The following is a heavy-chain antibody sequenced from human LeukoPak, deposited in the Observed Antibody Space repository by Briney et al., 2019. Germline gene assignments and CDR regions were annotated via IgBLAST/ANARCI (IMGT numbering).Heavy chain of an antibody. J-gene: IGHJ4*02. CDR1: GYTFTSYY. CDR3: AREHYRDLGY. CDR2: MNPNSGNT. Sequence: GAPVKVSCKASGYTFTSYYLHWVRQATGQGLEWMGWMNPNSGNTGYAQKFQGRVTMTRNTSISTAYMELSSLRSEDTAVYYCAREHYRDLGYWGQGTLVTVSS. D-gene: IGHD1/OR15-1a*01. V-gene: IGHV1-8*02.